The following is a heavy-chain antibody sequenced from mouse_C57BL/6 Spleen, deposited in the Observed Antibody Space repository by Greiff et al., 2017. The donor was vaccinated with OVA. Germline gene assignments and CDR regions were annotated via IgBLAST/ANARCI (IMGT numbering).Heavy chain of an antibody. CDR3: ARGYYYGSSSLFDC. CDR2: IDPSDSYT. D-gene: IGHD1-1*01. Sequence: QVQLQQPGAELVMPGASVKLSCKASGYTFTSYWMHWVKQRPGQGLEWIGEIDPSDSYTNYNQKFKGKSTLTVDKSSSTAYMQLSSLTSEDSAVYYCARGYYYGSSSLFDCWGQGTTLTVAS. CDR1: GYTFTSYW. V-gene: IGHV1-69*01. J-gene: IGHJ2*01.